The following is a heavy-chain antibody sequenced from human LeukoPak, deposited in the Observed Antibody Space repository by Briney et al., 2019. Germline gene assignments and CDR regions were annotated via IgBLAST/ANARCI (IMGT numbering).Heavy chain of an antibody. D-gene: IGHD3-3*01. J-gene: IGHJ4*02. V-gene: IGHV1-18*01. CDR1: GYIFSSYG. CDR2: ISAYNGNT. Sequence: ASVKVSCKASGYIFSSYGISWVRQAPGQGLEWMGWISAYNGNTNYAQKLQGRVTMTTDTSTSTAYMELRSLRSDDTAVYYCARGITYYDFWSGYLFDYWGQGTLVTVSS. CDR3: ARGITYYDFWSGYLFDY.